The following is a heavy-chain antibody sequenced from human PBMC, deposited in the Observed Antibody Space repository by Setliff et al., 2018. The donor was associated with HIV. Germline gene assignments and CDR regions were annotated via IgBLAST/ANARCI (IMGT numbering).Heavy chain of an antibody. D-gene: IGHD6-13*01. Sequence: SETLSLTCTVSGDSVSSGAYYWSWIRQLPGKGLEYIGYISYRGTTYYNPSLKNRVTISLDKSENQFSLKLSSVTAADTAVYFCARRGGGIAAHSFYYYYMDVWGKGTTVTVSS. CDR3: ARRGGGIAAHSFYYYYMDV. V-gene: IGHV4-31*03. CDR1: GDSVSSGAYY. CDR2: ISYRGTT. J-gene: IGHJ6*03.